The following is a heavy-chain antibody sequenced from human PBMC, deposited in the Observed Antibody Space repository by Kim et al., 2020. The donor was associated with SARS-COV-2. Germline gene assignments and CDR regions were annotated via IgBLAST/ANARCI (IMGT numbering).Heavy chain of an antibody. CDR1: GGSISSSSYY. Sequence: SETLSLTCTVSGGSISSSSYYWGWIRQPPGKGLEWIGSIYYSGSTYYNSSLKSRVTISVDTSKNQFSLKLSSVTAADTAVYYCARLVGGGYFDYWGQGTLVTVSS. D-gene: IGHD2-15*01. CDR2: IYYSGST. J-gene: IGHJ4*02. V-gene: IGHV4-39*01. CDR3: ARLVGGGYFDY.